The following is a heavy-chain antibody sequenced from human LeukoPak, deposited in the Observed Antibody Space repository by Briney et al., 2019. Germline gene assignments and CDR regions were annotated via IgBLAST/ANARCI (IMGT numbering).Heavy chain of an antibody. CDR1: GGSISSYY. J-gene: IGHJ3*02. D-gene: IGHD3-3*01. CDR3: ASRNYDFWSGYPPLDAFDI. V-gene: IGHV4-59*08. Sequence: SETLSLTCTVSGGSISSYYWSWIRQPPGKGLEWIGYIYYSGSTNYNPSLKSRVTISVDTSKNQFSLKLSSVTAADTAVYYCASRNYDFWSGYPPLDAFDIWGQGTMVTVSS. CDR2: IYYSGST.